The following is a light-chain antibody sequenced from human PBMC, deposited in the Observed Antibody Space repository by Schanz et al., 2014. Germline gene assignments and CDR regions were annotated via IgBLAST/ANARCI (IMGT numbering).Light chain of an antibody. V-gene: IGLV2-14*03. CDR2: DVS. Sequence: QSALTQPASVSGSPGQSITISCTGTSSDVGGYIYVSWYQQHPGKAPKLMIYDVSVRASGVSPRFSGSKSVNTASLTISGLQAEDEADFYCASYTSTSIVVFGGGTKLTVL. J-gene: IGLJ2*01. CDR3: ASYTSTSIVV. CDR1: SSDVGGYIY.